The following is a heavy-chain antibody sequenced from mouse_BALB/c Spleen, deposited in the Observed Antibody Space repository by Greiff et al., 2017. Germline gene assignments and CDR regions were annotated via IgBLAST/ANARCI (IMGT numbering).Heavy chain of an antibody. V-gene: IGHV5-12-1*01. CDR3: ARSSSYYFDY. Sequence: EVQGVESGGGLVKPGGSLKLSCAASGFAFSSYDMSWVRQTPEKRLEWVAYISSGGGSTYYPDTVKGRFTISRDNAKNTLYLQMSSLKSEDTAMYYCARSSSYYFDYWGQGTTLTVSS. CDR1: GFAFSSYD. D-gene: IGHD1-1*01. CDR2: ISSGGGST. J-gene: IGHJ2*01.